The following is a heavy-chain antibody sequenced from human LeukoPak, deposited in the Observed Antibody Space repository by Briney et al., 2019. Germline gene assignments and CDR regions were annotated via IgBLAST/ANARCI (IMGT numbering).Heavy chain of an antibody. J-gene: IGHJ3*02. Sequence: SETLSLTCAVYGGSFSGYYWSWIRQPPEKGLEWIGEINHSGSTNYNPSLKSRVTISVDTSKNQFSLKLTSVTAADTAVYHCARVGRYGSGSYGAFDIWGPGTMVTVSS. CDR1: GGSFSGYY. V-gene: IGHV4-34*01. CDR3: ARVGRYGSGSYGAFDI. D-gene: IGHD3-10*01. CDR2: INHSGST.